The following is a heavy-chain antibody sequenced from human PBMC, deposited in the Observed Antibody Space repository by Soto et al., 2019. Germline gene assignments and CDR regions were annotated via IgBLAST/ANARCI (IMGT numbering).Heavy chain of an antibody. CDR2: ISGSGAGT. Sequence: PGGSLRLSCAASGFTFSTYAMNWFRQDPGKGLEWVSTISGSGAGTYYRDSVKGRFAISRDNSKNTLFLQMNSLRVEDTAVYYCAKSSXQLTHEAPYYYYCALDVWGQGTTVTVSS. D-gene: IGHD3-9*01. CDR1: GFTFSTYA. V-gene: IGHV3-23*01. CDR3: AKSSXQLTHEAPYYYYCALDV. J-gene: IGHJ6*02.